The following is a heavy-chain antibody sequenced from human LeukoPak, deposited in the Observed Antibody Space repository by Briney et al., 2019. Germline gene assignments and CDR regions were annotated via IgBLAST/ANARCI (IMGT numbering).Heavy chain of an antibody. CDR1: GFTFDDYA. J-gene: IGHJ4*02. Sequence: PGGSLRLSCAASGFTFDDYAMHWVRQAPGKGLEWVSGISWNSGSIGYADSVKGRFTISRDNTKNTLYLQMNSLRAEDTAVYYCAKGDSGSYYKALDYWGQGTLVAVSS. V-gene: IGHV3-9*01. CDR3: AKGDSGSYYKALDY. D-gene: IGHD3-10*01. CDR2: ISWNSGSI.